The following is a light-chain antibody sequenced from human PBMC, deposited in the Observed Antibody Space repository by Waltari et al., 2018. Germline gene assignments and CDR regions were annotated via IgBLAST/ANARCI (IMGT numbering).Light chain of an antibody. CDR1: GSYY. Sequence: QSALTQPPSASGSPGQSVTISCTRIGSYYVSWYQQHPDKAPNLIIYEVNKRPSGVPDRFSGSKSGNTASLTVSGLQAEDEADYYCCSHGTSEVFGGGTKLTVL. V-gene: IGLV2-8*01. CDR3: CSHGTSEV. CDR2: EVN. J-gene: IGLJ3*02.